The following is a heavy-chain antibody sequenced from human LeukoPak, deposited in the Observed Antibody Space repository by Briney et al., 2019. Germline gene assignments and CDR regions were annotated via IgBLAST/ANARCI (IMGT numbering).Heavy chain of an antibody. CDR1: GFTFADYG. CDR2: ISWNSGSI. CDR3: ARGSNGSWKKSLDN. J-gene: IGHJ4*02. Sequence: GGSLRLSCAGSGFTFADYGIHWVRQVPGKGLEWVTGISWNSGSIGYAESVKGRFTIFRVNARNSVYLQMNSLSAEDTALYYCARGSNGSWKKSLDNWGQGTLVTVSS. V-gene: IGHV3-9*01. D-gene: IGHD3-16*01.